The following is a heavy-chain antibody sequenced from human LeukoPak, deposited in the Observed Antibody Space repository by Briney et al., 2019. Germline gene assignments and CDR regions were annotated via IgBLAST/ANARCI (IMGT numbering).Heavy chain of an antibody. V-gene: IGHV4-34*01. Sequence: SETLSLTCAVYGGFFSGYYWSWIRQPPGKGLEWIGEINHSGSTNYNPSPKSRVTISVDTSKNQFSLKLSSVTAADTAVYYCAAGSYYDSSGYYFSRYNWFDPWGQGTLVTVSS. D-gene: IGHD3-22*01. J-gene: IGHJ5*02. CDR3: AAGSYYDSSGYYFSRYNWFDP. CDR2: INHSGST. CDR1: GGFFSGYY.